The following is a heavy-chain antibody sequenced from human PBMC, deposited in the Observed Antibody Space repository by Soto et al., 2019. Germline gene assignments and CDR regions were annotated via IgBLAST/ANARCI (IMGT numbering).Heavy chain of an antibody. CDR2: INHSGST. V-gene: IGHV4-34*01. J-gene: IGHJ6*02. D-gene: IGHD5-18*01. Sequence: PSETLSLTCAVYGGSFSGYYWTWIRQPPGTGLEWIGEINHSGSTNYNPSLKSRVTISVDTSKNQFSLKLSSVTAADTAVYYCARDPGYSYGYLYYYYGMDVWGQGTTVTVSS. CDR1: GGSFSGYY. CDR3: ARDPGYSYGYLYYYYGMDV.